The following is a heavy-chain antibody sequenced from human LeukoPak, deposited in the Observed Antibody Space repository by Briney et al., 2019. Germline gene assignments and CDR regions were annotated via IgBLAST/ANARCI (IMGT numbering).Heavy chain of an antibody. CDR3: ARSPQWLLSSSNWLDP. D-gene: IGHD3-3*01. CDR2: IYYRGST. Sequence: PSETLSLTCIVSGGSISSSSYYWGWIRQPPGKGLEWIGSIYYRGSTHYNPSLKSRVTISVDTSKNQFSLKLSSVTAADTAVYYCARSPQWLLSSSNWLDPWGQGTLVTVSS. J-gene: IGHJ5*02. CDR1: GGSISSSSYY. V-gene: IGHV4-39*01.